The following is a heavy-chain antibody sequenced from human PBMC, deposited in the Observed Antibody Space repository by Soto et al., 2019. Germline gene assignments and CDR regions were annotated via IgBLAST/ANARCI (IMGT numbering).Heavy chain of an antibody. CDR3: ARGGYCISTSCTDDAFDI. Sequence: QVQLVQSGAEVKKPGASVKVSCKASGYTFTSYGISWVRQAPGQGLEWTGWISAYNGNTNYAQKLQGRVTMTTDTSTSTAYMELRSLRSDDTAVYYCARGGYCISTSCTDDAFDIWGQGTMVTVSS. V-gene: IGHV1-18*01. D-gene: IGHD2-2*01. CDR2: ISAYNGNT. CDR1: GYTFTSYG. J-gene: IGHJ3*02.